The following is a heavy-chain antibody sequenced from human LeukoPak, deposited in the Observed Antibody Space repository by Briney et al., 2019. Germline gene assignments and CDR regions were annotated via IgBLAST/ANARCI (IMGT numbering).Heavy chain of an antibody. D-gene: IGHD3-10*01. Sequence: GGSLRLSCVASGFTFSSYSINWVRQAPGKGLEWVSSISSSRSYTYYADSVKGRFTISRDNAKNSLNLQMNSLRAEDTAVYYCAREDYYGSGSPWYFDLWGRGTLVTVS. CDR1: GFTFSSYS. CDR2: ISSSRSYT. CDR3: AREDYYGSGSPWYFDL. V-gene: IGHV3-21*01. J-gene: IGHJ2*01.